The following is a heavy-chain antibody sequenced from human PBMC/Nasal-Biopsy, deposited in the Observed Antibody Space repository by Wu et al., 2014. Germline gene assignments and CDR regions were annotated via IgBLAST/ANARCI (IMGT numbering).Heavy chain of an antibody. J-gene: IGHJ3*02. Sequence: ALVKPTQTLTLTCTFSGFSLNATGMSVSWIRQPPGKALEWLARIDWDDEKYYTSSLRTSLTISKDTSANQVVLTMTNVDPVDTATYYCARWYSSGVNAFDIWGQGTMVTVS. CDR2: IDWDDEK. D-gene: IGHD6-19*01. V-gene: IGHV2-70*11. CDR1: GFSLNATGMS. CDR3: ARWYSSGVNAFDI.